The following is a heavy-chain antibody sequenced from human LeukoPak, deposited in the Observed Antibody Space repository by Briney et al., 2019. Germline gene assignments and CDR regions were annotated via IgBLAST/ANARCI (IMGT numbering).Heavy chain of an antibody. V-gene: IGHV3-74*01. CDR1: GFTFSSYW. CDR2: INSDGSST. CDR3: VREPQAEYYFDY. Sequence: GGSLRLSCAASGFTFSSYWMHWVRQAPGKGLVWVSRINSDGSSTTYADSVKGRFTISRDNAKNTLYLQMNSLRAEDTAVYYCVREPQAEYYFDYWGQGTLVTVSS. J-gene: IGHJ4*02. D-gene: IGHD1-14*01.